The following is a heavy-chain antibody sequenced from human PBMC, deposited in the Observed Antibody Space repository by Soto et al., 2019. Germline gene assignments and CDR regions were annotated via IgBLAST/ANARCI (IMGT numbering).Heavy chain of an antibody. CDR2: IYYSGST. J-gene: IGHJ6*02. V-gene: IGHV4-59*01. Sequence: SETLSLTCTVSGGSISSYYWSWIRQPPGKGLEWIGYIYYSGSTNYNPSLKSRVTISVDTSKNQFSLKLSSVTAADTAVYYCARGTHQYYYHGMDVWGQGTTVTVSS. CDR1: GGSISSYY. CDR3: ARGTHQYYYHGMDV.